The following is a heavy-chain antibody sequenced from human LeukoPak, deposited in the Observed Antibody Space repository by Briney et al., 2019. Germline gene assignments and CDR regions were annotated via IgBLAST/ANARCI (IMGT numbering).Heavy chain of an antibody. Sequence: GSLRLSCTASGFTFGDYAMSWVRQAPGKGLEWVGFIRSKAYGGTTEYAASVKGRFTISRDDSKSIAYLQMNSLKTEDTAAYYCTRGNHYYDSSGYSYWGQGTLVTVSS. CDR3: TRGNHYYDSSGYSY. CDR2: IRSKAYGGTT. D-gene: IGHD3-22*01. J-gene: IGHJ4*02. V-gene: IGHV3-49*04. CDR1: GFTFGDYA.